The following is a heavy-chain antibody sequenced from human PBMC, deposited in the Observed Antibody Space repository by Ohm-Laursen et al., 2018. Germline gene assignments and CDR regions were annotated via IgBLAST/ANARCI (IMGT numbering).Heavy chain of an antibody. J-gene: IGHJ3*02. D-gene: IGHD5-12*01. V-gene: IGHV1-2*02. Sequence: SVKVSCKASEYTFTAYYIHWVRQAPGQGLEWMGWINPNSGGTNYAQKFQGRVSMTRDTSISTAYMELSNLTSDDTAVYYCARDPGGYDALDIWGQGTMVTVSS. CDR2: INPNSGGT. CDR3: ARDPGGYDALDI. CDR1: EYTFTAYY.